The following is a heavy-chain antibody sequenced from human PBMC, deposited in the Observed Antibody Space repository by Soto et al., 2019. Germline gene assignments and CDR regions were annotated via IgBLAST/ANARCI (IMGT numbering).Heavy chain of an antibody. J-gene: IGHJ4*02. D-gene: IGHD6-13*01. Sequence: QVQLQESGPGLVKPSETLSLTCTVSSDSISSYYWSWIRQPPGKRLEWIGYISYSGSTDDNPSLRSRVTTSGDTSKNQFSLKVSSVTAADAAVYYCARGTSWQLPFDYWGQGTLVTVSS. CDR2: ISYSGST. CDR1: SDSISSYY. CDR3: ARGTSWQLPFDY. V-gene: IGHV4-59*01.